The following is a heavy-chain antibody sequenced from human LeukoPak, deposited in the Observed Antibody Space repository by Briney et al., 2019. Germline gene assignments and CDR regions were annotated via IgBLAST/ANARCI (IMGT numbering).Heavy chain of an antibody. D-gene: IGHD6-13*01. CDR1: GHTLSDLS. CDR2: FDPENGKT. CDR3: GTKRWAAAGPIDF. V-gene: IGHV1-24*01. Sequence: ASVKVSCKVSGHTLSDLSMHWVRQAPGKGLEWMGGFDPENGKTVYAKKFQGRVTLTEDTSRDTGYMEVSSLRSEDTAVYYCGTKRWAAAGPIDFWGQGTLVTDSS. J-gene: IGHJ4*02.